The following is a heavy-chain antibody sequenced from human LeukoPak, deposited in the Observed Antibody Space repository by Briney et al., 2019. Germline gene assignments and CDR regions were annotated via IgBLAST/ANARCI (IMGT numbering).Heavy chain of an antibody. CDR1: GGSFSTYS. CDR2: IYYSGTT. V-gene: IGHV4-59*12. J-gene: IGHJ3*02. Sequence: SETLSLTCAVYGGSFSTYSWSWIRQPPGKGLEWIGYIYYSGTTYYNPSLKSRVTISVDTSKNQFSLKLSSVTAADTAVYYCARDGTYYYAFDIWGQGTMVTVFS. D-gene: IGHD3-10*01. CDR3: ARDGTYYYAFDI.